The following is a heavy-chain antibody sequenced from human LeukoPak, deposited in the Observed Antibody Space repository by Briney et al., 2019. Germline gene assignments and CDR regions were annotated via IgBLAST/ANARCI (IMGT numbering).Heavy chain of an antibody. CDR3: ATISPSGYDIHDAFDI. Sequence: ASVKVSCKASRYTFTSYGISWVRQAPGQGLEWMGWISAYNGNTNYAQKLQGRVTMTTDTSTSTAYMELRSLRSDDTAVYYCATISPSGYDIHDAFDIWGQGTMVTVSS. V-gene: IGHV1-18*01. CDR2: ISAYNGNT. CDR1: RYTFTSYG. J-gene: IGHJ3*02. D-gene: IGHD5-12*01.